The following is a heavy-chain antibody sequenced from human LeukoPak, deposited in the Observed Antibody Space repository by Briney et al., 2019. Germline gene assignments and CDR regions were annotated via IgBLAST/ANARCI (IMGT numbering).Heavy chain of an antibody. V-gene: IGHV4-38-2*02. Sequence: SETLSLTCTVSGYSISSGYYWGLIRQPPGKGLEWIGSIYHSGSTYHNPSLKSRVTISVDTSKNQFSLKLSSVTAADTAVYYCARDRSSSRFDYWGQGTLVTVSS. CDR1: GYSISSGYY. CDR2: IYHSGST. J-gene: IGHJ4*02. CDR3: ARDRSSSRFDY. D-gene: IGHD6-6*01.